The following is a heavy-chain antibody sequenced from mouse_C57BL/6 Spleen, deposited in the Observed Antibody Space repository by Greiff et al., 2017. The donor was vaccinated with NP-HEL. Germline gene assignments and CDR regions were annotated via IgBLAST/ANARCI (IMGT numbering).Heavy chain of an antibody. CDR2: ISDGGSYT. CDR3: AREGGTEWFAY. D-gene: IGHD3-3*01. CDR1: GFTFSSYA. Sequence: EVQLVESGGGLVKPGGSLKLSCAASGFTFSSYAMSWVRQTPEKRLEWVATISDGGSYTYYPDNVKGRFTISRDNAKNNLYLQMSHLKSEDTAMYYCAREGGTEWFAYWGQGTLVTVSA. V-gene: IGHV5-4*01. J-gene: IGHJ3*01.